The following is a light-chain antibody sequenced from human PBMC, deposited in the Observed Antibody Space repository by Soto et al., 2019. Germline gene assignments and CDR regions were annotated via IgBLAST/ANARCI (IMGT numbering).Light chain of an antibody. V-gene: IGLV2-14*01. CDR3: SSYTTSSTXV. Sequence: QSVLTQPASVSESPGQSTAISCTGTSSDVGGYNYVSWYQQHPGKAPKLMIYDVGNRPSGVSDRFSGSKSGNTASLTISGLQAEDEADYYCSSYTTSSTXVFGTGNKVTVL. CDR1: SSDVGGYNY. J-gene: IGLJ1*01. CDR2: DVG.